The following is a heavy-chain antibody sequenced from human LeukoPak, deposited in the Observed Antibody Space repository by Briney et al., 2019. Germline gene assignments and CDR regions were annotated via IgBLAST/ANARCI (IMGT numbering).Heavy chain of an antibody. J-gene: IGHJ4*02. Sequence: SQTLSVTCAISGDSVSSNSAVWNWIRQSPSRGLEWLGRTYYRSKWYNDYAVSVKSRITINPDTSKNQFSLKLDSVTAADTAVYYCARDRGKKGQNYYDSSDYYFDYWGQGTLVTVSS. CDR1: GDSVSSNSAV. V-gene: IGHV6-1*01. D-gene: IGHD3-22*01. CDR3: ARDRGKKGQNYYDSSDYYFDY. CDR2: TYYRSKWYN.